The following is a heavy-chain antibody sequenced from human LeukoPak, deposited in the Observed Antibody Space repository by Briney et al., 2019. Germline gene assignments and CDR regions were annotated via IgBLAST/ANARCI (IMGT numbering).Heavy chain of an antibody. J-gene: IGHJ3*01. CDR2: ISAYNGNT. CDR1: GYTFTSYG. V-gene: IGHV1-18*01. D-gene: IGHD3-22*01. CDR3: VRDWARITMIVVPGDAFDF. Sequence: ASVKVSCKASGYTFTSYGISWVRQAPGQGLEWMGWISAYNGNTNYAQKLQGRVTMTTDTSTSTAYMELRSLRSDDTAVYYCVRDWARITMIVVPGDAFDFWGQGTMVTVSS.